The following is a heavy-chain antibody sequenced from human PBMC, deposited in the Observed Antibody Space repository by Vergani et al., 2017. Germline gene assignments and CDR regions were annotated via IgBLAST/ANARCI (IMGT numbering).Heavy chain of an antibody. Sequence: QVQLVQSGAEVKKPGASVKVSCKASGYTFTGYYMHWVRQAPGQGLEWMGWINPNSGGTNYAQKFQGRVTMTRDTSISTAYMELSRLRSDDTVVYYCARVIAVAGSTKGFGYWGQGTLVTVSS. CDR1: GYTFTGYY. CDR2: INPNSGGT. V-gene: IGHV1-2*02. J-gene: IGHJ4*02. CDR3: ARVIAVAGSTKGFGY. D-gene: IGHD6-19*01.